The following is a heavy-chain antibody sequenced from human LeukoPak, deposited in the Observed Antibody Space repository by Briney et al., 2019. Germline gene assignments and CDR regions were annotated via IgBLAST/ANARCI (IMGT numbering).Heavy chain of an antibody. CDR2: ISGSGGST. D-gene: IGHD3-10*01. J-gene: IGHJ6*02. V-gene: IGHV3-23*01. CDR1: GFTFSTYA. CDR3: AKAHGSGSSYYYYYGMDV. Sequence: GGSLRLSCAASGFTFSTYAMSWVRQAPGKGLEWVSAISGSGGSTYYADSVKGRFTISRDNSKSTLYLQMNSLRGDDTAVYYCAKAHGSGSSYYYYYGMDVWGQGTTVTVSS.